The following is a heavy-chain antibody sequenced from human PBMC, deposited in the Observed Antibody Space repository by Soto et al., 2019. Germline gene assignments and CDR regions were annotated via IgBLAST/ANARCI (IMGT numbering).Heavy chain of an antibody. CDR2: ISGSGGST. J-gene: IGHJ3*02. Sequence: GGPMRLSSTAAGFNISSYAMSWVSKAPGKGLEWVSAISGSGGSTYYADSVKGRFTISRDNSKNTLYLQMNSLRAEDTAVYYCAKDRTVFDAFDIWGQGTMVTVSS. D-gene: IGHD4-17*01. CDR3: AKDRTVFDAFDI. CDR1: GFNISSYA. V-gene: IGHV3-23*01.